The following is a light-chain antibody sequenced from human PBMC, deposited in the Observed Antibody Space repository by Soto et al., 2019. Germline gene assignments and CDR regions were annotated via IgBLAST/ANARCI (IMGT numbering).Light chain of an antibody. V-gene: IGLV2-14*03. CDR1: SSDVGGYNF. Sequence: QSVLTQPASVSGSPGQSITISCTGTSSDVGGYNFVSWYQLHPGKAPKLMIYDVSNRTSGVSNRFSGSKSGNTASLTISGLQAEDEADYYCSSYTSTNTPWVFGEGTKVTVL. CDR3: SSYTSTNTPWV. CDR2: DVS. J-gene: IGLJ3*02.